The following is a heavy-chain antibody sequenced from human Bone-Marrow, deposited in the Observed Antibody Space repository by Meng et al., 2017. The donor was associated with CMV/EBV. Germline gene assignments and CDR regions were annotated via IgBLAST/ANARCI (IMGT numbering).Heavy chain of an antibody. V-gene: IGHV3-11*01. CDR2: ISSSGSTI. Sequence: SGFTFSDCYMSWIRRAPGKGLEWVSYISSSGSTIYYADSVKGRFTISRDNAKNSLYLQMNSLRAEDTAVYYCARDGAGYSGYDGAVDYWGQGTLVTVSS. CDR3: ARDGAGYSGYDGAVDY. J-gene: IGHJ4*02. CDR1: GFTFSDCY. D-gene: IGHD5-12*01.